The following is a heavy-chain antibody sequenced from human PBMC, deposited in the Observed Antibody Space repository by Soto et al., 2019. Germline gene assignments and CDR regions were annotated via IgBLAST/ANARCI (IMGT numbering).Heavy chain of an antibody. CDR1: GFTFSSYA. D-gene: IGHD6-13*01. V-gene: IGHV3-23*01. Sequence: GGSLRLSCAASGFTFSSYAMSWVRQAPGKGLEWVSAISGSGGSTYYADSVKGRFTISRDNSKNTLYLQMNSLRAEDTAVYYCAKGTLAAAGPSGYGMDVWGQGTTVTVSS. CDR3: AKGTLAAAGPSGYGMDV. CDR2: ISGSGGST. J-gene: IGHJ6*02.